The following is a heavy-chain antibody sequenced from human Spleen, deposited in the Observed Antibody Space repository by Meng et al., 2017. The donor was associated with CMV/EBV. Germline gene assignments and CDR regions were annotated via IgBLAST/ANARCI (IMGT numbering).Heavy chain of an antibody. J-gene: IGHJ4*02. D-gene: IGHD1-7*01. V-gene: IGHV3-23*01. CDR2: ISGSGGST. CDR3: AKSGSLVAGTGVYGY. Sequence: GESLKISCAASGFTFSSYAMSWVRQAPGKGLEWVSAISGSGGSTYYADSVKGRFTISRDNSKNPLYLQMNSLRAEDTAVYYCAKSGSLVAGTGVYGYWGQGTLVTVSS. CDR1: GFTFSSYA.